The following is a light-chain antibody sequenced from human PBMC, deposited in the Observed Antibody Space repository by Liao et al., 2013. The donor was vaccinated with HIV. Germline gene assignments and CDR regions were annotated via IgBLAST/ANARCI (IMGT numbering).Light chain of an antibody. J-gene: IGLJ2*01. V-gene: IGLV3-21*01. CDR1: NIGSNS. CDR3: QVWDSSSDPVV. CDR2: YNR. Sequence: SYVLTQPPSVSVAPGKTARITCGRNNIGSNSVHWYQQKPGQAPVLVISYNRDRPSGIPERFSGSNSGNTATLIITRVEAGDEADYYCQVWDSSSDPVVFGGGTKLTVL.